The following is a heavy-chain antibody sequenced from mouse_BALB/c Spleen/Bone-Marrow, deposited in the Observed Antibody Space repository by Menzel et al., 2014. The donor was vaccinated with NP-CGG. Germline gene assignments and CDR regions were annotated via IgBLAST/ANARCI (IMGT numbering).Heavy chain of an antibody. CDR1: GFTFTDYY. V-gene: IGHV7-3*02. J-gene: IGHJ1*01. D-gene: IGHD2-4*01. CDR2: IRNKANGYTT. Sequence: EVQLQQSGGGLVQPGGSLRLSCATSGFTFTDYYVSWVRQPPGKALEWLVFIRNKANGYTTEYSASVKGRFTISRDNSQSILYLQMNTLRAEDSATYYCARDINYDIYWYFDVWGAGTTVTVSS. CDR3: ARDINYDIYWYFDV.